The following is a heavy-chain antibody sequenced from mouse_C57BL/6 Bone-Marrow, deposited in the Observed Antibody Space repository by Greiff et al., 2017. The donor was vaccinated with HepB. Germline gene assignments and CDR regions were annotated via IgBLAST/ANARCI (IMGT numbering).Heavy chain of an antibody. CDR2: IVPASGNT. D-gene: IGHD2-12*01. Sequence: EVKLVESVAELVRPGASVKLSCTASGFNFKNTYMHWVKQRPEQGLEWIGRIVPASGNTKYAPKFQGKATITADTSSNTAYLQLSSLTSKDHAIDYCARGSCEAMDYWGQGKAVTVSS. V-gene: IGHV14-3*01. CDR1: GFNFKNTY. J-gene: IGHJ4*01. CDR3: ARGSCEAMDY.